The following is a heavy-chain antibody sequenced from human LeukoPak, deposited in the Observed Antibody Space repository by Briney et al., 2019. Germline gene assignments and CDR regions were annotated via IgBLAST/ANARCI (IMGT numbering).Heavy chain of an antibody. CDR2: IYHSGST. Sequence: PSETLSLTCAVSGGSISSSNWWSWVRQPPGKGLEWIGEIYHSGSTNYNPSLKGRVTISVDKSKNQFSLKLSSVTAADTAVYYCARGGYCSSTSCMGAFDIWGQGTMVTVSS. V-gene: IGHV4-4*02. J-gene: IGHJ3*02. D-gene: IGHD2-2*01. CDR3: ARGGYCSSTSCMGAFDI. CDR1: GGSISSSNW.